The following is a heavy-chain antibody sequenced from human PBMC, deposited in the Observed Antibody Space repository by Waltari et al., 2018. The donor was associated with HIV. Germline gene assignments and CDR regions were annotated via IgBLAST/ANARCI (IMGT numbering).Heavy chain of an antibody. CDR2: IYTSGST. V-gene: IGHV4-4*07. CDR1: GGSISSYY. Sequence: QVQLQESGPGLVKPSETLSLTCTVSGGSISSYYWSWIRQPAGKGLEWIGRIYTSGSTNYIPALKSRVTMSVDTSKNQFSLTLSSVTAADTAVYYCAREGYCSGGSCYDGGVDYWGQGTLVTVSS. CDR3: AREGYCSGGSCYDGGVDY. J-gene: IGHJ4*02. D-gene: IGHD2-15*01.